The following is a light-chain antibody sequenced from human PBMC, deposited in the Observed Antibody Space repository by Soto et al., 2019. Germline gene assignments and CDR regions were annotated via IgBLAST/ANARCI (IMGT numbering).Light chain of an antibody. CDR1: QSIDTY. Sequence: EIVLTQSPSTLSVSPGERATLSCRASQSIDTYLAWYQQKPGQPPRPLIYVASNRATGVPSRFSGSGSGTDFTLTISSLQSEDFAVYYCHQYDHWPRGTFGQGTKVEI. J-gene: IGKJ2*01. CDR3: HQYDHWPRGT. CDR2: VAS. V-gene: IGKV3-15*01.